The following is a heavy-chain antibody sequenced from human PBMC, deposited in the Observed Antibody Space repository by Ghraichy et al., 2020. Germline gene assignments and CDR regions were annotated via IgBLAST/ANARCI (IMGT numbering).Heavy chain of an antibody. CDR2: ISWNSGSI. J-gene: IGHJ5*02. CDR1: GFTFDDYA. D-gene: IGHD3-10*01. Sequence: GGSLRLSCAASGFTFDDYAMHWVRQAPGKGLEWVSGISWNSGSIGYADSVKGRFTISRDNAKNSLYLQMNSLRAEDTALYYCAKDCGPNLSGEPSNWFDPWGQGTLVTVSS. V-gene: IGHV3-9*01. CDR3: AKDCGPNLSGEPSNWFDP.